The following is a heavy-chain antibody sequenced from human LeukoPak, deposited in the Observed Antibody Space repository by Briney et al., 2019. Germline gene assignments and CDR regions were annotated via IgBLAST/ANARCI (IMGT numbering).Heavy chain of an antibody. CDR2: ISGSSGST. V-gene: IGHV3-23*01. J-gene: IGHJ4*02. D-gene: IGHD2-2*02. CDR3: AKGVPAAIGYFDY. Sequence: GGPLRLSCAASGFTFSSYAMSWVRQAPGKGLEWVSAISGSSGSTYYADSVKGRFTISRDNSKNTLYLQMNSLRAEDTAVYYCAKGVPAAIGYFDYWGQGTLVTVSS. CDR1: GFTFSSYA.